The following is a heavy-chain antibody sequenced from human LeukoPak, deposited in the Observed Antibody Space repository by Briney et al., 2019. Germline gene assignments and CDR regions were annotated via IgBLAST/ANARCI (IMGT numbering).Heavy chain of an antibody. CDR3: ARHGHHGDHDY. D-gene: IGHD2-21*02. CDR1: GGSISTTTYY. J-gene: IGHJ4*02. Sequence: SETLSLTCTVSGGSISTTTYYWGWIRQPPEKGLEWIGSIYYSGSSYYNPSLKSRVTISVDTSKNQFSLKLNSVTAADTAVYHCARHGHHGDHDYWGQGTLVTVSS. CDR2: IYYSGSS. V-gene: IGHV4-39*01.